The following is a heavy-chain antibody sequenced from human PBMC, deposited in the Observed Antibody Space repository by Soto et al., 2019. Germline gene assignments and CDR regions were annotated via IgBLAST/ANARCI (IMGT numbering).Heavy chain of an antibody. CDR3: ARDFHRYCSSTSCYSYYYYYMDV. CDR2: ISSSSSTI. J-gene: IGHJ6*03. D-gene: IGHD2-2*01. CDR1: GFTFSSYS. Sequence: GGSLRLSCAASGFTFSSYSMNWVRQAPGKGLEWVSYISSSSSTIYYADSVKGRFTISRDNAKNSLYLQMNSLRAEDTAVYYRARDFHRYCSSTSCYSYYYYYMDVWGKATTVTVSS. V-gene: IGHV3-48*01.